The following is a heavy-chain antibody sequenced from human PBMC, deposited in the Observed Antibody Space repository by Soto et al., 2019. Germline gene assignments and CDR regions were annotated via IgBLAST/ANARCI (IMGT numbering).Heavy chain of an antibody. J-gene: IGHJ6*01. Sequence: EVQLLESGGGLAQPGGSLRLSCEASGFTFKNYAMSWVRQAPGKGLEWISIISGSGGSSFYADSVKDRFTISRDNSKNTLFLHMNSLRVDDTAVFFCAKDTQTHAVAAAILRQHTYYGMDVWGQGTAVTVSS. CDR3: AKDTQTHAVAAAILRQHTYYGMDV. D-gene: IGHD2-2*01. CDR1: GFTFKNYA. V-gene: IGHV3-23*01. CDR2: ISGSGGSS.